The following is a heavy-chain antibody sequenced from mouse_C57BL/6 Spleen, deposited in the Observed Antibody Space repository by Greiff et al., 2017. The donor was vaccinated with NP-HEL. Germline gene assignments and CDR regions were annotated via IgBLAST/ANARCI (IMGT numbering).Heavy chain of an antibody. D-gene: IGHD3-2*02. Sequence: QVTLKVSGPGLVAPSQSLSITCTVSGFSLTSYGVDWVRQSPGKGLEWLGVIWGVGSTNYNSALKSRLSISKDNSKSQVFLKMNSLQTDDTAMYYCARRQLRPLYAMDYWGQGTSVTVSS. J-gene: IGHJ4*01. CDR1: GFSLTSYG. V-gene: IGHV2-6*01. CDR3: ARRQLRPLYAMDY. CDR2: IWGVGST.